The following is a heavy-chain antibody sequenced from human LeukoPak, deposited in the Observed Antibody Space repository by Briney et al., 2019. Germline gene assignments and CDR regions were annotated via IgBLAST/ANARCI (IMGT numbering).Heavy chain of an antibody. D-gene: IGHD6-6*01. CDR2: ISSSSSYI. CDR1: GFTFSSYS. V-gene: IGHV3-21*01. CDR3: ARVDSSSSGIDY. Sequence: GGSLRLSCAASGFTFSSYSMNWVRQAPGKGLEWVSSISSSSSYIYYADSVKGRFTISRDNAKNSLYLQMNSLRAEDAAVYYCARVDSSSSGIDYWGQGTLVTVSS. J-gene: IGHJ4*02.